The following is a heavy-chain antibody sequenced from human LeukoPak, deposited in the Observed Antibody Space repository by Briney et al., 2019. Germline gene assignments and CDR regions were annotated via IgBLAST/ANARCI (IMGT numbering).Heavy chain of an antibody. CDR3: ARIGSYFDY. V-gene: IGHV4-39*07. CDR1: GGSISSSSYY. CDR2: IYYSGST. Sequence: SETLSLTCTVSGGSISSSSYYWGWIRQPPGKGLEWIGSIYYSGSTYYNPSLKSRVTISVDTSKDQFSLKLSSVTAADTAVYYCARIGSYFDYWGQGTLVTVSS. D-gene: IGHD1-26*01. J-gene: IGHJ4*02.